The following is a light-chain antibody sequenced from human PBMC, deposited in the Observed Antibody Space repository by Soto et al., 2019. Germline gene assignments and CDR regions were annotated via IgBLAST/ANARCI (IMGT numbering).Light chain of an antibody. V-gene: IGKV1-5*03. CDR1: QSISAW. CDR2: KAS. J-gene: IGKJ1*01. Sequence: DIHMTQSPSTLSTSVLDRVIINCLASQSISAWLAWYQQKPGKAPRLLIYKASTLEIGVPSRFSGSGSGTEFTLTISSLQPDDVAIYYCQQYNDYSWTFGQGTKVDIK. CDR3: QQYNDYSWT.